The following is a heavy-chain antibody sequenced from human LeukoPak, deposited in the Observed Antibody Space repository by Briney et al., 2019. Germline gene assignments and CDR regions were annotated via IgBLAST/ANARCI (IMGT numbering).Heavy chain of an antibody. J-gene: IGHJ5*02. CDR2: IYYSGST. CDR3: ARDLDYDILTGYPNNWFDP. CDR1: GGSISSSSYY. D-gene: IGHD3-9*01. Sequence: SETLSLTCTVSGGSISSSSYYWGWIRQPPGKGLEWIGSIYYSGSTYYNPSLKSRVTISVDTSKNQFSLKLSSVTAADTAVYYRARDLDYDILTGYPNNWFDPWGQGTLVTVSS. V-gene: IGHV4-39*07.